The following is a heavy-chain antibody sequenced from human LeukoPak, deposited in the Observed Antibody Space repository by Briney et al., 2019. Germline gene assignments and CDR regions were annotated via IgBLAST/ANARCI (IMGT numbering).Heavy chain of an antibody. CDR1: GFTFSSYG. J-gene: IGHJ5*02. V-gene: IGHV3-30*18. CDR3: AKVSGSTSSPSHWFDP. Sequence: PGGSLRLSCAASGFTFSSYGMHWVRQAPGKGLEWVAVISYDGSNKYYADSVKGRFTISRDNSKNTLYLQMNSLRAEDKAVYYCAKVSGSTSSPSHWFDPWGQGTLVTVSS. CDR2: ISYDGSNK. D-gene: IGHD2-2*01.